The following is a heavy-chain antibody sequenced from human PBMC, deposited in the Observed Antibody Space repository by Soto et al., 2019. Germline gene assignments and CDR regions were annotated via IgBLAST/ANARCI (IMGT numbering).Heavy chain of an antibody. CDR2: ISGSGSNT. CDR1: GFTFTSYA. J-gene: IGHJ4*02. CDR3: ARDRATFVY. V-gene: IGHV3-23*01. Sequence: GGSLRLSCAASGFTFTSYAMSWVRLTPGKGLEWVSAISGSGSNTFYADSVRGRFTISRDNSKNTVFLQMNNLRAEDTAVYFCARDRATFVYWGQGTRVTVSS. D-gene: IGHD1-26*01.